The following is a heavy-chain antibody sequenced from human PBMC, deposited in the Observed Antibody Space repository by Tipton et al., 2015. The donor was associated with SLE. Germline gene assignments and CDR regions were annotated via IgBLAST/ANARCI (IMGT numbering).Heavy chain of an antibody. Sequence: TLSLTCAVYGGSFSGYYWSWIRQPPGKGLEWIGEINHSGSTNYNPSLKSRVTLSVDTSKNQFSLKLSSVTAADTAVYYCARGARIAVAGTFDYWGQGTLVTVSS. CDR3: ARGARIAVAGTFDY. CDR1: GGSFSGYY. D-gene: IGHD6-19*01. J-gene: IGHJ4*02. V-gene: IGHV4-34*01. CDR2: INHSGST.